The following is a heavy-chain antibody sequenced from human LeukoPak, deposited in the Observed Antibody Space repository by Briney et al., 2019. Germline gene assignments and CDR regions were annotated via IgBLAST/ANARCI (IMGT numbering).Heavy chain of an antibody. CDR2: IYYSGST. V-gene: IGHV4-59*01. CDR1: GGSISSYY. D-gene: IGHD3-9*01. Sequence: PSETLSLTCTVSGGSISSYYWSWIRQPPGKGLEWIGYIYYSGSTNYNPSLKSRVTISVDTSKNQFSLKLSSVTAADTAVYYCARAVASYYDILTGYYRSDYYYGMDVWGQGTTVTVSS. CDR3: ARAVASYYDILTGYYRSDYYYGMDV. J-gene: IGHJ6*02.